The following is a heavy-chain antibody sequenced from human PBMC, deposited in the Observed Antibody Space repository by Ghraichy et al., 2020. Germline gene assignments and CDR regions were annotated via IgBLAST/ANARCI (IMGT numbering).Heavy chain of an antibody. V-gene: IGHV3-7*03. D-gene: IGHD3-3*01. J-gene: IGHJ5*02. CDR1: GFTFSSYW. CDR3: ARDLYDFWSGSEGWFDP. Sequence: GESLNISCAASGFTFSSYWMSWVRQAPGKGLEWVANIKQDGSEKYYVDSVKGRFTISRDNAKNSLYLQMNSLRAEDTAVYYCARDLYDFWSGSEGWFDPWGQGTLVTVSS. CDR2: IKQDGSEK.